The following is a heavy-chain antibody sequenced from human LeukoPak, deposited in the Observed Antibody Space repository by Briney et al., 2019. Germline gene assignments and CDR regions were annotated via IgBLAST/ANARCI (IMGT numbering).Heavy chain of an antibody. CDR2: IYTSGST. CDR3: ARVKSAMAPIDYYDSSGYYYFDY. J-gene: IGHJ4*02. V-gene: IGHV4-4*07. Sequence: SETLSLTCTVSGGSISSYYWSWIRQPAGKGLEWIGRIYTSGSTNYNPSLKSRVTMSVDTSKNQFSLKLSSVTAADTAVYYCARVKSAMAPIDYYDSSGYYYFDYWGQGTLVTVSS. D-gene: IGHD3-22*01. CDR1: GGSISSYY.